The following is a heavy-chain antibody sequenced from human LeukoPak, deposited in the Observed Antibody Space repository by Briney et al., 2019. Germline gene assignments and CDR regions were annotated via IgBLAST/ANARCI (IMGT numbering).Heavy chain of an antibody. CDR1: GGSISSSSYY. Sequence: SETLSLTCTVSGGSISSSSYYWGWIRQPPGKGLEWIGSIYYSGSTYYNPSLKSRVTISVDTYKNQFSLKLSSVTAADTAVYCCARVAAYYYYYMDVWGKGTTVTVSS. J-gene: IGHJ6*03. CDR3: ARVAAYYYYYMDV. D-gene: IGHD6-13*01. V-gene: IGHV4-39*07. CDR2: IYYSGST.